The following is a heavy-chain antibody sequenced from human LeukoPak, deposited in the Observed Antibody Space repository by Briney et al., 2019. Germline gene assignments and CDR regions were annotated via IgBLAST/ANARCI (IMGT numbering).Heavy chain of an antibody. V-gene: IGHV4-61*02. D-gene: IGHD6-13*01. CDR2: IYTSGST. CDR1: GGSISSGSYY. Sequence: SQTLSLTCTVSGGSISSGSYYWSWIRQPAGKGLEWIGRIYTSGSTNYNPSLKSRVTISVDTSKNQFSLKLSSVTAADTAVYYCARVYYSNSYDYWYFDLWGRGTLVTVSS. CDR3: ARVYYSNSYDYWYFDL. J-gene: IGHJ2*01.